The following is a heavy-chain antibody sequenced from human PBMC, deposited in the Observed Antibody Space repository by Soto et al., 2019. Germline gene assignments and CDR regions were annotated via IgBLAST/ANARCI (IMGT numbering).Heavy chain of an antibody. CDR3: ARHYMPARDWFDP. CDR1: GGSISSYY. J-gene: IGHJ5*02. D-gene: IGHD2-2*01. V-gene: IGHV4-59*08. CDR2: IYYSGTT. Sequence: SETLSLTCTVSGGSISSYYGSWIRQPPGKGLEWIGYIYYSGTTYYNPSLKSRVSISLDTSKNQFSLKLSSVTAADTAVYYCARHYMPARDWFDPWGQGTLVTVSS.